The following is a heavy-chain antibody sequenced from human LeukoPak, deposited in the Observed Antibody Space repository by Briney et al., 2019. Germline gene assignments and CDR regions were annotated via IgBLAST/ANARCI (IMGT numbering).Heavy chain of an antibody. CDR1: GGSISSYY. V-gene: IGHV4-59*01. CDR2: IYYSGST. Sequence: SETLSLTCTASGGSISSYYWSWIRQPPGKGLEWIGYIYYSGSTNHNPSLKSRVTISVDTSKNQVSLKLSSVTAADTAVYYCAREGYYDSTGYCYHDAFDIWGQGTMVTVSS. J-gene: IGHJ3*02. CDR3: AREGYYDSTGYCYHDAFDI. D-gene: IGHD3-22*01.